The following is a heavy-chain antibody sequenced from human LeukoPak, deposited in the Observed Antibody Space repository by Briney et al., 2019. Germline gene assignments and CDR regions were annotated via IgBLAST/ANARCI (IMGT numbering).Heavy chain of an antibody. CDR3: ARGRYYYDSSGYYYILFDY. V-gene: IGHV4-34*01. D-gene: IGHD3-22*01. CDR1: GGSFSGYY. J-gene: IGHJ4*02. Sequence: SETLSLTCAVYGGSFSGYYWSWIRQPPGKGLEWIGEINHSGSTNYNPSLKSRVTISVDTSKNQFSLKLSSVTAADTAVYYCARGRYYYDSSGYYYILFDYWGQGTLVTVSS. CDR2: INHSGST.